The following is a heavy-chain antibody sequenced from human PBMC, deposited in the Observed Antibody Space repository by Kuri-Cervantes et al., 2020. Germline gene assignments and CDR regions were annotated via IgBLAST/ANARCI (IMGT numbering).Heavy chain of an antibody. CDR2: ISYDGSNK. D-gene: IGHD4-23*01. J-gene: IGHJ4*02. CDR1: GFTFSTYA. V-gene: IGHV3-30-3*01. CDR3: AKVSGKASPFDY. Sequence: GGSLRLSCAASGFTFSTYAMHWVRQAPGKGLEWVAVISYDGSNKYYADSVKGRFTISRDNSKNTLYLQMNSLRAEDTAVYYCAKVSGKASPFDYWGQGTLVTVSS.